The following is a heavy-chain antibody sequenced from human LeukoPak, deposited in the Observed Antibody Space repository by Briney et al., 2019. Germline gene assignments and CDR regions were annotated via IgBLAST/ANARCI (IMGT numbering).Heavy chain of an antibody. CDR1: GGSISSGGYY. CDR2: IYYSGST. D-gene: IGHD6-19*01. Sequence: SQTLSLTCTVSGGSISSGGYYWGWIRQPPGKGLEWIGSIYYSGSTYYNPSLKSRVTISVVTSKNQFSLKLSSVTAADTAVYYCAGQRGVLVAGPVDYWGQGTLVTVSS. J-gene: IGHJ4*02. CDR3: AGQRGVLVAGPVDY. V-gene: IGHV4-39*01.